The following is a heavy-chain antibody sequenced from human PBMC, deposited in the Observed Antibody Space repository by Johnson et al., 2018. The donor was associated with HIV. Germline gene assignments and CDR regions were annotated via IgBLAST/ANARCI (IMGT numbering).Heavy chain of an antibody. J-gene: IGHJ3*01. CDR1: GFTVSSYY. V-gene: IGHV3-66*01. Sequence: VQLLESGGGLVQPGGSLRLSCAASGFTVSSYYMSWVRQAPGKGLEWVSVLFSGDTTYYADSVKGRFTISRDNSKNTLYLQMNSLRAEDTAVYYCARDTTSPGSSRGGYIVWGQGTMVTVSS. CDR3: ARDTTSPGSSRGGYIV. D-gene: IGHD3-16*01. CDR2: LFSGDTT.